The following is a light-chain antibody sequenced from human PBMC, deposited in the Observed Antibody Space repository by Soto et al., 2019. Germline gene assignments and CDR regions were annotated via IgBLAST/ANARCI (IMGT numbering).Light chain of an antibody. CDR1: TSYVGGYNY. CDR3: SSYTSSSTLV. CDR2: EVS. V-gene: IGLV2-14*01. Sequence: QSCLTQPASVSVPPGQSITTSSPGTTSYVGGYNYVSWYQQHPGKAPKLMIYEVSDRPSGVSNRFSGSKSGNTASLTISGLQAEDEADYYCSSYTSSSTLVFGTGTKVTVL. J-gene: IGLJ1*01.